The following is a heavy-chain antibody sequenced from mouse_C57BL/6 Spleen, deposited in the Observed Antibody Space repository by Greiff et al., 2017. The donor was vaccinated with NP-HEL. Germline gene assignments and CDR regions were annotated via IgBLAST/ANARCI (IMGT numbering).Heavy chain of an antibody. J-gene: IGHJ3*01. CDR1: GFSLTSYG. V-gene: IGHV2-2*01. D-gene: IGHD4-1*01. CDR3: ARNNWDPAWFAY. CDR2: IWSGGST. Sequence: QVQLKESGPGLVQPSQSLSITCTVSGFSLTSYGVHWVRQSPGKGLEWLGVIWSGGSTDYNAAFISRLSISKDNSKSQVFFKINSLQAEDTAIYYCARNNWDPAWFAYWGQGTLVTVSA.